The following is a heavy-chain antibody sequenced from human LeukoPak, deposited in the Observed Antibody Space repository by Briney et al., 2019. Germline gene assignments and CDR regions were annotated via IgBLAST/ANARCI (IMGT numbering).Heavy chain of an antibody. CDR3: ARAYYDFWSFFDY. CDR1: GGSISSGSYY. Sequence: PSETLSLTCTVSGGSISSGSYYWSWIRQPAGKGLEWIGRIYTSGSTNYNPSLKSRVTISVDTSKNQFSLKLSSVTAADTAVYYCARAYYDFWSFFDYWGQGTLVTVSS. D-gene: IGHD3-3*01. CDR2: IYTSGST. J-gene: IGHJ4*02. V-gene: IGHV4-61*02.